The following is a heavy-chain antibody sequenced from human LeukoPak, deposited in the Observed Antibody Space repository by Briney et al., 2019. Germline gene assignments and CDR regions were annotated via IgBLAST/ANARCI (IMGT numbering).Heavy chain of an antibody. J-gene: IGHJ3*02. CDR2: IYHSGIT. D-gene: IGHD3-9*01. V-gene: IGHV4-30-2*01. CDR1: GGSFSSGGYS. Sequence: SQTLSLTCAVSGGSFSSGGYSWGWLRQPPGTGLEWVGYIYHSGITYGNPSLKSLITISVDRFKNQCSMKMSSVTAADTAVYYCARGSSYDILTVYYKRPYNASDIWGQGTMVTVSS. CDR3: ARGSSYDILTVYYKRPYNASDI.